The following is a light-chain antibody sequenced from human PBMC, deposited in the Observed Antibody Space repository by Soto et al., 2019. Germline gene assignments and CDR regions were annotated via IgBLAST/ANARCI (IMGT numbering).Light chain of an antibody. V-gene: IGKV3-15*01. CDR2: GAS. CDR1: RNVGSK. J-gene: IGKJ1*01. CDR3: QQYDDWPWT. Sequence: EIVMTQSPATLSVSPGERATLSCRASRNVGSKLAWYMQKPGQSPRLLISGASTRAADFPARFSGSGSGTEFILTIGSLQSEDFAFYYCQQYDDWPWTFGQGTKVDSK.